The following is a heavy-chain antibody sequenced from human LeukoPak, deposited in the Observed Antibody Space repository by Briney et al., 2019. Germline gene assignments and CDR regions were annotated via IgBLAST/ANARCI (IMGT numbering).Heavy chain of an antibody. CDR3: AREIVSYDYVWGSYRYQPFDY. CDR2: IYASVTT. J-gene: IGHJ4*02. V-gene: IGHV4-4*07. D-gene: IGHD3-16*02. CDR1: GGSISSFY. Sequence: SETLSLTCTVSGGSISSFYWNWIRQPAGKGLEWIGRIYASVTTDYNPSLKSRVTVSVDTSKNQFSLKLTSVTAADTAVYYCAREIVSYDYVWGSYRYQPFDYWGQGTLVTVSS.